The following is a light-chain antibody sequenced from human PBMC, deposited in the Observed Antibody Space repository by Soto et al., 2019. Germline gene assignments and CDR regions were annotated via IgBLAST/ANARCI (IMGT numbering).Light chain of an antibody. V-gene: IGLV2-14*01. J-gene: IGLJ1*01. Sequence: QSVLTQPASVSGSPGQSITISCTGTSSDIDAYNYVSWYQQHPGKAPKLMIYDVSNRPSGISNRFSGSKSGNTASLTISGLQAEDEADYYCGSYTTSSNCVFGTGTKVTVL. CDR1: SSDIDAYNY. CDR2: DVS. CDR3: GSYTTSSNCV.